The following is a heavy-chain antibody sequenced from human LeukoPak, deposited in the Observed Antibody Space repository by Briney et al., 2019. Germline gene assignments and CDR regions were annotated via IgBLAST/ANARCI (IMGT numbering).Heavy chain of an antibody. J-gene: IGHJ4*02. D-gene: IGHD6-13*01. CDR1: GGSISSYY. CDR2: IYTSGST. Sequence: PSETLSLTCTVSGGSISSYYWSWIRQPAGKGLEWIGRIYTSGSTNYNPSLKSRVTISVDTSKNQFSLKLSSVTAADTAVYYCARERTPSSSWYPSFDYWGQGTLVTVSS. V-gene: IGHV4-4*07. CDR3: ARERTPSSSWYPSFDY.